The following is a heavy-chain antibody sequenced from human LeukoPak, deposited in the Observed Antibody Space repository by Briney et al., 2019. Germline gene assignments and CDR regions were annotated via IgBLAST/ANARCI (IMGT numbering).Heavy chain of an antibody. CDR3: ARGDCRSTSCYLIAAAAPDY. CDR1: GYTFTGYY. J-gene: IGHJ4*02. Sequence: ASVKVSCKASGYTFTGYYMHWVRQAPGQGLEWMGWINPNSGGTNYAQKFQGRVTMTRDTSISTAYMELSRLRSDDTAVYYCARGDCRSTSCYLIAAAAPDYWGQGTLVTVSS. V-gene: IGHV1-2*02. CDR2: INPNSGGT. D-gene: IGHD2-2*01.